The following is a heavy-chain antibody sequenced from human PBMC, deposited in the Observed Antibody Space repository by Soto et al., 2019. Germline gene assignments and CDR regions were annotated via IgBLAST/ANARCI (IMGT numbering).Heavy chain of an antibody. CDR3: ARDLASSGGDEVRYYGMDV. V-gene: IGHV1-18*01. Sequence: GASVKVSCKASGYTFTSYGISWVRQAPGQGLEWMGWISAYNGNTNYAQKLQGRVTMTTDTSTSTAYMELRSLRSDDTAVYYCARDLASSGGDEVRYYGMDVWGQGTTVTVSS. CDR1: GYTFTSYG. J-gene: IGHJ6*02. D-gene: IGHD6-19*01. CDR2: ISAYNGNT.